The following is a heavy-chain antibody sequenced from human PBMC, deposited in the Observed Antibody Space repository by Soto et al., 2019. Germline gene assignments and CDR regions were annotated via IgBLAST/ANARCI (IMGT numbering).Heavy chain of an antibody. CDR3: ARIYNRGSSTWHFDY. J-gene: IGHJ4*02. Sequence: SETLSLTCTVSGGSISSGGYSWSWVRQPPGKGLEWIGEIYHGGSIKYNPSLKSRVTLSVDKSKNQFSLRLSSVTAAVTAVFFCARIYNRGSSTWHFDYWGLGTLVTVSS. CDR2: IYHGGSI. V-gene: IGHV4-61*05. CDR1: GGSISSGGYS. D-gene: IGHD3-16*01.